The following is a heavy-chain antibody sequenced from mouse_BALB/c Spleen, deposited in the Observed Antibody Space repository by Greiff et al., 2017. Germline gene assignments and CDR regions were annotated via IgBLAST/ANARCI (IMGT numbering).Heavy chain of an antibody. CDR3: ARSRECGNTRFAY. CDR1: GYTFTSYY. Sequence: VQGVESGAELVKPGASVKLSCKASGYTFTSYYMYWVKQRPGQGLEWIGEINPSNGGTNFNEKFKSKATLTVDKSSSTAYMQLSSLTSEDSAVYYCARSRECGNTRFAYWGQGGLVTVS. V-gene: IGHV1S81*02. D-gene: IGHD2-10*02. J-gene: IGHJ3*01. CDR2: INPSNGGT.